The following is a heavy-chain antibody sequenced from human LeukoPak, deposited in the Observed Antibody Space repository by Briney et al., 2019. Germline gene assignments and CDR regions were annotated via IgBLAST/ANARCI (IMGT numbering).Heavy chain of an antibody. CDR3: ARGSGQIAARPSYFDY. J-gene: IGHJ4*02. D-gene: IGHD6-6*01. CDR2: INHSGST. Sequence: SETLSLTCAVYSGSFSGYYWSWIRQPPGKGLEWIGEINHSGSTNYNPSLKSRVTISVDTSKNQFSLKLSSVTAADTAVYYCARGSGQIAARPSYFDYWGQGTLVTVSS. V-gene: IGHV4-34*01. CDR1: SGSFSGYY.